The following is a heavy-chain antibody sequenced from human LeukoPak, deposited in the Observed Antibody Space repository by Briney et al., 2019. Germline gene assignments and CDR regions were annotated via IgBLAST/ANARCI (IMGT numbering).Heavy chain of an antibody. Sequence: ASVKVSCKVSGYTLTELSMHWVRQAPGKGLEWMGGFDPEDGETIYAQKFQSRVTMTEDTSTDTAYMELSSLRSEDTAVYYCARRITMVRGVIITVSWFDPWGQGTLVTVSS. J-gene: IGHJ5*02. CDR1: GYTLTELS. D-gene: IGHD3-10*01. V-gene: IGHV1-24*01. CDR2: FDPEDGET. CDR3: ARRITMVRGVIITVSWFDP.